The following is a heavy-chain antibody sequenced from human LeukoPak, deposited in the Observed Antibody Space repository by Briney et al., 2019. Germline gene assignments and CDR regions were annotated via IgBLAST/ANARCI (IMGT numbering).Heavy chain of an antibody. CDR3: AAQYYYDSSGYELDY. Sequence: GGSLRLSCAASGFTFSSYGMHWVPQAPGKGLEGVAFIRYDGSNKYYADSVKGRFTIPRDNSKNTLYLQMNSLRDEDTAVYYCAAQYYYDSSGYELDYWGQGTLVTVSS. D-gene: IGHD3-22*01. V-gene: IGHV3-30*02. CDR2: IRYDGSNK. J-gene: IGHJ4*02. CDR1: GFTFSSYG.